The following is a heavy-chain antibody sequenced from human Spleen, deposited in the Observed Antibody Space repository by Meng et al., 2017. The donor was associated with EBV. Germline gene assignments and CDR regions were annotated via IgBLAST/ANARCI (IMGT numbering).Heavy chain of an antibody. J-gene: IGHJ4*02. CDR3: AKDCFGARDF. CDR1: GISAYW. V-gene: IGHV3-74*01. D-gene: IGHD1-26*01. Sequence: EAQVKESGGGLVQPGGSLRLSCVGSGISAYWMHWVRQVPGKGLVWVARINEDGSVINYADSVKGRFTISRDNAKNTVSLQMNSLRVEDTALYYCAKDCFGARDFWGQGTLVTVSS. CDR2: INEDGSVI.